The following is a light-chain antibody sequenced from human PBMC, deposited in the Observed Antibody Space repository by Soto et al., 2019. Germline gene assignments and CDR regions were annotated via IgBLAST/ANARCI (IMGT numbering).Light chain of an antibody. CDR3: QQYDNWPRT. Sequence: EIVMTQSPATLSVSPGERVILSCRASQSVSSDSAWYQQKPGQAPRLLIYGASTRATGIPARFSGSGSRTEFTLTISSLQSEDCAVYYCQQYDNWPRTFGQGTKLEIK. CDR1: QSVSSD. CDR2: GAS. J-gene: IGKJ2*01. V-gene: IGKV3-15*01.